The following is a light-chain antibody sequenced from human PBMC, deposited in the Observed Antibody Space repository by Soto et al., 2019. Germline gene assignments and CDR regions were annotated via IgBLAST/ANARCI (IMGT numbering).Light chain of an antibody. Sequence: DIQMTQSPSSLSASVGDRVIITCRASQSSSTYLNWYQQKTGKAPKLLIYAASSLQSGVPSRFSGSGSGTDVTLTISSLQPEDFATYYCQRSDSTWTFGQGTKVEIK. V-gene: IGKV1-39*01. CDR2: AAS. J-gene: IGKJ1*01. CDR1: QSSSTY. CDR3: QRSDSTWT.